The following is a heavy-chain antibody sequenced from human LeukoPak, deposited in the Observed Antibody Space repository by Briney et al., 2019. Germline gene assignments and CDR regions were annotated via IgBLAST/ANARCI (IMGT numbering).Heavy chain of an antibody. J-gene: IGHJ4*02. CDR2: ISGSGSTF. V-gene: IGHV3-11*04. Sequence: TFXXXYMSWIRQTPGKGLEWVSYISGSGSTFYYADSVQGRFTISRDNARNSLYLQMNSLRADDTAVYYCARDYTGGWNDYWGQGTLVTVSS. D-gene: IGHD7-27*01. CDR3: ARDYTGGWNDY. CDR1: TFXXXY.